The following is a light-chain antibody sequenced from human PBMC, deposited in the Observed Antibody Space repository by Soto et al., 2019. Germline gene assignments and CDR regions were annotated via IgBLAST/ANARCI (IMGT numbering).Light chain of an antibody. J-gene: IGKJ5*01. CDR1: QSISSN. V-gene: IGKV3-15*01. CDR2: RTS. CDR3: QQYNNWPPIT. Sequence: EIVMTQSPATLSVSPGERATLSCRASQSISSNLAWYQQKPGQAPRLLMFRTSSRATGFPARFSGSGSGTEINLTISSLQSEDFAVYYCQQYNNWPPITFGQGTRLEIK.